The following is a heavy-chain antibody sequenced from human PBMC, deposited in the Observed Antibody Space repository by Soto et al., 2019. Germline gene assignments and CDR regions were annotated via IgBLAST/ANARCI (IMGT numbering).Heavy chain of an antibody. Sequence: QVQLVESGGGVVQPGRSLRLSCAASGFTLSSYSMHWVRQAPGKGLDWVAAMSYDGSSKYFADSVKGRFTISRDNSKNPLSLQMTSLGAEDSAVYYCARGRSVSNHDDFEYWGKETLSPSPQ. V-gene: IGHV3-30-3*01. CDR3: ARGRSVSNHDDFEY. CDR1: GFTLSSYS. CDR2: MSYDGSSK. J-gene: IGHJ4*02. D-gene: IGHD3-3*01.